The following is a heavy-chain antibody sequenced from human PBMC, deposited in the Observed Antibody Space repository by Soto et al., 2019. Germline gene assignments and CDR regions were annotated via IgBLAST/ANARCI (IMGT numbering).Heavy chain of an antibody. CDR3: TRCPPQKWLDTFDV. CDR1: GFMFGDYA. D-gene: IGHD6-19*01. CDR2: IKSIAYGGTT. J-gene: IGHJ3*01. V-gene: IGHV3-49*04. Sequence: SLRLSCTASGFMFGDYAMNWVRQAPGKGLEWVGFIKSIAYGGTTEYAASVKGRFTISREDSKSIAYLQMNSLKTEDTAVYFCTRCPPQKWLDTFDVWGHGTLVTVS.